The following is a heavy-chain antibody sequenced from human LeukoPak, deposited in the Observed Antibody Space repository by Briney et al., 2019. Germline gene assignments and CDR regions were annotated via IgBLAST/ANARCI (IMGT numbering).Heavy chain of an antibody. CDR3: ARDESTVYYDSSGYSNYFDY. CDR2: IIPILGIA. D-gene: IGHD3-22*01. J-gene: IGHJ4*02. Sequence: GASVKVSCKASGGTFSSYAISWVRQAPGQGLEWMGRIIPILGIANYAQKFQGRVTITADKSTSTAYMELSSLRSEGTAVYYCARDESTVYYDSSGYSNYFDYWGQGTLVTVSS. CDR1: GGTFSSYA. V-gene: IGHV1-69*04.